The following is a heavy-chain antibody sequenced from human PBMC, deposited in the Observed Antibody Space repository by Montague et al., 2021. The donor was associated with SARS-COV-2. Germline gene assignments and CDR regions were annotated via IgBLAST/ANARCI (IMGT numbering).Heavy chain of an antibody. D-gene: IGHD3-10*01. Sequence: SETLSLTCAVYGGSFSGYYWSWIRQPPGKGLEWIGEINHSGSTNYNPSLKRRVTISVDTPKNQFSLDLSSVTAADTAVYYCARVSYYGSGTSLGMDFWGQGTTVTVSS. CDR1: GGSFSGYY. V-gene: IGHV4-34*01. CDR2: INHSGST. CDR3: ARVSYYGSGTSLGMDF. J-gene: IGHJ6*02.